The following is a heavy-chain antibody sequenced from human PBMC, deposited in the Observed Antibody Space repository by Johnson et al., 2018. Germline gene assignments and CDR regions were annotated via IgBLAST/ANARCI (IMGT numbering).Heavy chain of an antibody. V-gene: IGHV4-39*07. Sequence: QVQLQESGPGLVKPSETLSLTCTVSGGSISSSSYYWGWIRQPPGKGLEWIGSIYYSGSTYYNPSLKSRVTISVDTSKNQFSLKLSSVTAADTAVYYCARQRWQQPGAFDIWGQGTMVTVSS. J-gene: IGHJ3*02. CDR2: IYYSGST. CDR1: GGSISSSSYY. CDR3: ARQRWQQPGAFDI. D-gene: IGHD5-24*01.